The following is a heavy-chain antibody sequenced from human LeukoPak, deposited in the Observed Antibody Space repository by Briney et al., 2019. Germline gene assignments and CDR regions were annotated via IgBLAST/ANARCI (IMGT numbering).Heavy chain of an antibody. D-gene: IGHD6-19*01. J-gene: IGHJ4*02. CDR3: ARDTSGKSGWHYFDY. CDR2: IKEDGSEK. Sequence: GGSLRLSCAASGFTLSSYRMTWVRQAPGKGLEWVANIKEDGSEKYYVDSVKGRFTISRDSAQNSLYLQMNSLRAEDTAVYYCARDTSGKSGWHYFDYWGQGTLVTVSS. V-gene: IGHV3-7*01. CDR1: GFTLSSYR.